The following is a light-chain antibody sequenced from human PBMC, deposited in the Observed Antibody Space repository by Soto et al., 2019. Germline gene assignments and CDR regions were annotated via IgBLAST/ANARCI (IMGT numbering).Light chain of an antibody. CDR1: SSDVGGYDY. Sequence: QSVLTQPASVSGSPGQSITITCTGTSSDVGGYDYVAWYQRHPGKAPKLMIYDVFNRPSGVSHRFSGSKSGNTASLTISGLTAEDEADYYCSSYTSSRTLVFGGGTKLTVL. CDR2: DVF. J-gene: IGLJ3*02. V-gene: IGLV2-14*03. CDR3: SSYTSSRTLV.